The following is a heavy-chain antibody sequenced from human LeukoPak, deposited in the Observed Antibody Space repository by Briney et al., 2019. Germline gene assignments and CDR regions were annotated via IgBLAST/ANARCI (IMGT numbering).Heavy chain of an antibody. CDR1: GYTFTSCA. J-gene: IGHJ4*02. D-gene: IGHD2-2*01. CDR3: ARVQSAYCSSSSCYGGYFDY. V-gene: IGHV1-3*01. CDR2: INAGNGNT. Sequence: AASVKVSCKASGYTFTSCAMHWVRQAPGQRPEWMGWINAGNGNTKYSQKFQGRVTITRDTSASTAYMELSSLRPEDTAVYYCARVQSAYCSSSSCYGGYFDYWGQGTLVTVSS.